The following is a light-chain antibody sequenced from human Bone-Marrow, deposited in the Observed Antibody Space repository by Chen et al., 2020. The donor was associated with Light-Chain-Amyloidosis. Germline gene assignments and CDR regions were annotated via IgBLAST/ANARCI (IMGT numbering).Light chain of an antibody. Sequence: DIVMTQSPDSLAVSLGERATINCKSSQTVLFSVNKKNYLNWYQQKPGQPPRLLIHWASVRESGVPNRFSGSGSEADFTLTSSSVQTEDVAVYDCQKCYSSPCTFGQGTKVDI. J-gene: IGKJ2*02. CDR2: WAS. CDR3: QKCYSSPCT. CDR1: QTVLFSVNKKNY. V-gene: IGKV4-1*01.